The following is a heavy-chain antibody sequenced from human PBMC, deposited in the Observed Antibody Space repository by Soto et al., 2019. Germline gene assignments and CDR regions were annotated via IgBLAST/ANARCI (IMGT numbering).Heavy chain of an antibody. Sequence: KKNAASVKVSCKASGYTFTSYYMHWVRQAPGQGLEWMEIISPSGGSATYAQKFQGRVTMARDTSTSTVYMELSSLRSDDTAVYYCARDRTSGGLFDYWGQGTPVTVSS. J-gene: IGHJ4*02. D-gene: IGHD2-15*01. V-gene: IGHV1-46*01. CDR2: ISPSGGSA. CDR1: GYTFTSYY. CDR3: ARDRTSGGLFDY.